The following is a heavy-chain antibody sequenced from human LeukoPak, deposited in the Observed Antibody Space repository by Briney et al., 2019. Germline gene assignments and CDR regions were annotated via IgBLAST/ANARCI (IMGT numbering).Heavy chain of an antibody. CDR2: INPNSGGT. D-gene: IGHD2-21*01. CDR1: GYTFTGYY. V-gene: IGHV1-2*02. CDR3: ARDHGAIDYFAY. J-gene: IGHJ4*02. Sequence: ASVKVSCKASGYTFTGYYMHWVRQAPGQGLEWMGWINPNSGGTNYAQKFQGRVTMTRDTSISTAYMGLSRLRSEETAVYYCARDHGAIDYFAYWAQGTLVPVPS.